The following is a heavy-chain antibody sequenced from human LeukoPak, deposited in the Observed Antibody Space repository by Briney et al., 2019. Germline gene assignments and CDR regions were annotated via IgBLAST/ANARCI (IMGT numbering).Heavy chain of an antibody. CDR3: AKGFAGAKHRYFDY. CDR2: ISGSGGST. D-gene: IGHD1-26*01. Sequence: GGSLRLSCAASGFIFSSYAMSWVRQAPGKGLEWVSAISGSGGSTYYADSVKGRFTISRDNSKNTLYLQMNSLRAEDTAVYYCAKGFAGAKHRYFDYWGQGTLVTVSS. J-gene: IGHJ4*02. CDR1: GFIFSSYA. V-gene: IGHV3-23*01.